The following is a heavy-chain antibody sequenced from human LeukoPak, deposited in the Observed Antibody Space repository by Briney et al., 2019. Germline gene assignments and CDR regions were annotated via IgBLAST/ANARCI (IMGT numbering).Heavy chain of an antibody. Sequence: SETLSLTCTVSGGSISSSTSYYWGWVLQPPGKGLEWIGSIYYSGSTYCNPSLKSRVAISVDTSKNQFSLKLSSVTAADTAVYYCARHTTMIRRPYNWFDPWGQGTLVTVSS. J-gene: IGHJ5*02. D-gene: IGHD5-18*01. V-gene: IGHV4-39*01. CDR2: IYYSGST. CDR3: ARHTTMIRRPYNWFDP. CDR1: GGSISSSTSYY.